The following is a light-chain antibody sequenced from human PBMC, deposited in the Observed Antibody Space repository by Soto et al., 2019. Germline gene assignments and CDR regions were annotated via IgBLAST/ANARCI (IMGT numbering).Light chain of an antibody. CDR3: SSYPRSSTYV. Sequence: SALTQPASVSGSAGQSITISCTGTSRHVGGYTYVSWYQQPPAKAPKLTIYEVSNRPSGVSNRFSGSKSGNTASLTISGLQAEDEADYYCSSYPRSSTYVFGTGTKVTV. CDR2: EVS. V-gene: IGLV2-14*01. J-gene: IGLJ1*01. CDR1: SRHVGGYTY.